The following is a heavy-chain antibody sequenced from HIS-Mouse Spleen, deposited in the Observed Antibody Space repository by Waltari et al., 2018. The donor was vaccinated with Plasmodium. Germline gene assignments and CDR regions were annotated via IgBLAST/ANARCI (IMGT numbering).Heavy chain of an antibody. J-gene: IGHJ2*01. CDR1: FITCSSYW. V-gene: IGHV3-7*01. Sequence: EVQGGQSWGRLVQPWGPLSLAGPSSFITCSSYWMGWVRQAPGKGLEWVANIKQDGSEKYYVDSVKGRFTISRDNAKNSLYLQMNSLRAEDTAVYYCASSWYWYFDLWGRGTLVTVSS. D-gene: IGHD6-13*01. CDR3: ASSWYWYFDL. CDR2: IKQDGSEK.